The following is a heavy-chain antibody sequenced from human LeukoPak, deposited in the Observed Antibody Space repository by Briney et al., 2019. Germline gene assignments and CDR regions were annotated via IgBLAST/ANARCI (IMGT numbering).Heavy chain of an antibody. V-gene: IGHV1-46*01. Sequence: EASVKVSCKASGYTFTSYYMHWVRQAPGQGLEWMGLINPSDGSTSYAQKFQGRVTMTRDMSTSTVYLELSSLRSEDTAVYYCAVMTTDYYYFDYWGQGTLVTVSS. J-gene: IGHJ4*02. CDR2: INPSDGST. D-gene: IGHD4-17*01. CDR3: AVMTTDYYYFDY. CDR1: GYTFTSYY.